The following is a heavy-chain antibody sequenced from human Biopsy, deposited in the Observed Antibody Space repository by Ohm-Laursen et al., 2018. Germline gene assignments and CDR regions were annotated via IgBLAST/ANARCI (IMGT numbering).Heavy chain of an antibody. Sequence: GTLSLTCSVSGGSITSYYWTWIRQPPGKGLEWIGHVYNGGITNYNPSLKSRVTISKDTSKNQFSLQVNSVTAADTAVYYCARTPRDSFWSGSYKRGLWFDPWGQGTLVIVSS. CDR2: VYNGGIT. J-gene: IGHJ5*02. V-gene: IGHV4-59*01. D-gene: IGHD3-3*01. CDR3: ARTPRDSFWSGSYKRGLWFDP. CDR1: GGSITSYY.